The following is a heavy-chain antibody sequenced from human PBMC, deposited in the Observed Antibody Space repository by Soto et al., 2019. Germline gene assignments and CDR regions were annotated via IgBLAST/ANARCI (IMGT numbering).Heavy chain of an antibody. J-gene: IGHJ4*02. CDR2: IDTSSTKI. D-gene: IGHD3-3*01. CDR3: ASHYDMWSGYLSPVDY. CDR1: GYTFSDYY. Sequence: VPLVESGGDLVKRGGSLRLSCAASGYTFSDYYMSWIRQAPGKGLEWISYIDTSSTKIYYADSVKGRFTISRDNAKNSLYLEMNSLRDEDTAVYYCASHYDMWSGYLSPVDYWGQGTLVTVSS. V-gene: IGHV3-11*01.